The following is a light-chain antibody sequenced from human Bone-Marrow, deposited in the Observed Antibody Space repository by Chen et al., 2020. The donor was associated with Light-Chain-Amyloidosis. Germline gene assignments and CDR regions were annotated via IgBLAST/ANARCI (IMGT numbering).Light chain of an antibody. Sequence: GTVSLTCDSSTVPVTSGHYTYWFQQKPGQAPRKLISDTDNKHPWAPARFSGSLLRGKAAMTLSGAQPEDEADYYCLLSFDSAHVLFGEGTKLTVI. CDR2: DTD. CDR3: LLSFDSAHVL. J-gene: IGLJ3*02. V-gene: IGLV7-46*01. CDR1: TVPVTSGHY.